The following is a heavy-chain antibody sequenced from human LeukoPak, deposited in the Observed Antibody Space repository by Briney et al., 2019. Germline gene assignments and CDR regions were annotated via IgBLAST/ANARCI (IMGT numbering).Heavy chain of an antibody. J-gene: IGHJ4*02. CDR1: GYTFTKYY. V-gene: IGHV1-46*01. D-gene: IGHD4-17*01. CDR2: INPNSGST. CDR3: ARDDSPDYGDYVLGY. Sequence: ASVKVSCKASGYTFTKYYIHWVRQAPGQGLEWMGIINPNSGSTNYAQKFQGRVTMTRDTSTSTVYMELISLRSADTAVYYCARDDSPDYGDYVLGYWGQGTLVTVSS.